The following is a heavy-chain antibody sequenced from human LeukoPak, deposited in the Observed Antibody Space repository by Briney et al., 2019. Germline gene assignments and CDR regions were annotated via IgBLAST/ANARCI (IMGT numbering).Heavy chain of an antibody. J-gene: IGHJ3*02. V-gene: IGHV4-59*01. CDR2: IYSSGST. CDR3: ARYGGDYSNAFDI. CDR1: GDSISSYY. Sequence: KPSETPSLTCSVSGDSISSYYWSWIRQPPGKGLEWIGYIYSSGSTNYDPSLKSRVTMSVDTSKNQFSLYLSSVTAADTAVYYCARYGGDYSNAFDIWGQGTLLTVSS. D-gene: IGHD2-21*01.